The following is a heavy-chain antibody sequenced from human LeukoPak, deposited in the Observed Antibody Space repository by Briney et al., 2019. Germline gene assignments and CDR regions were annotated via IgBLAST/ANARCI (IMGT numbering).Heavy chain of an antibody. V-gene: IGHV3-21*01. CDR3: ARPDEQQLVRDAFDI. CDR2: ISSSSSYI. D-gene: IGHD6-13*01. J-gene: IGHJ3*02. CDR1: GFTFSSYS. Sequence: GGSLRLSCAASGFTFSSYSMNWVRQAPGKGLEWVSSISSSSSYIYYADSVKGRFTISRDNAKNSLYLQMNSLRAENTAVYYCARPDEQQLVRDAFDIWRQGTMVTVSS.